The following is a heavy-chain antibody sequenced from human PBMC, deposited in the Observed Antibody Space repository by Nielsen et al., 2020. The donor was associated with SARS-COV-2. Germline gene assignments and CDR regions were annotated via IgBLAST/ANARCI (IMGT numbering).Heavy chain of an antibody. V-gene: IGHV1-3*01. CDR3: ATIYYGPLNGMDV. CDR2: INAGNGNT. Sequence: WVRQAPGQRLEWMGWINAGNGNTKYSQKFQGRVTITRDTSASTAYMELSSLRSEDTAVYYCATIYYGPLNGMDVWGQGTTVTVSS. D-gene: IGHD3-10*01. J-gene: IGHJ6*02.